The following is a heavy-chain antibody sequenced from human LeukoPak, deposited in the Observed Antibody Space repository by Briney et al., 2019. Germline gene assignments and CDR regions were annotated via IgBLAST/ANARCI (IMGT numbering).Heavy chain of an antibody. CDR1: GFTFSSYS. CDR2: ISGSGGST. V-gene: IGHV3-23*01. J-gene: IGHJ5*02. CDR3: AKDFIMITFGGVITGQS. Sequence: GGSLRLTCAVSGFTFSSYSMNWVRQAPGKGLEWVSAISGSGGSTYYADSVKGRFTISRDNSKNTLYLQMNSLRAEDTAVYYCAKDFIMITFGGVITGQSWGQGTLVTVSS. D-gene: IGHD3-16*02.